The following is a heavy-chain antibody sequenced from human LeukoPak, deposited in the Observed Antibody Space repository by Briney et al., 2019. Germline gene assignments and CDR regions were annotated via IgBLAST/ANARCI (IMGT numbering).Heavy chain of an antibody. CDR1: GFTFSSYA. CDR3: AKWSGSYHEDY. CDR2: ISGSGADT. J-gene: IGHJ4*02. D-gene: IGHD1-26*01. Sequence: PGGSLRLSCAASGFTFSSYAMSWVRQAPGMGLEWVSTISGSGADTYHADSMKGRFIISRDNSKNTLYLQMNSLRAEDTAVYYCAKWSGSYHEDYWGQGTLVTVSS. V-gene: IGHV3-23*01.